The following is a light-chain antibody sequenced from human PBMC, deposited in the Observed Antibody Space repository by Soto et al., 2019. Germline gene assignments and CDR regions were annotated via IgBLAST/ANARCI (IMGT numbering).Light chain of an antibody. CDR1: QSISSW. J-gene: IGKJ1*01. Sequence: DIQMTQSPSTLSASVGDRVTINFRASQSISSWLAWYQKKPGKAPKLLIYDASSLESGVPSRFSGSGSGTEFTLTISSLQPDDFANYYCQQYNSYSRTFGQGTKVEIK. CDR2: DAS. CDR3: QQYNSYSRT. V-gene: IGKV1-5*01.